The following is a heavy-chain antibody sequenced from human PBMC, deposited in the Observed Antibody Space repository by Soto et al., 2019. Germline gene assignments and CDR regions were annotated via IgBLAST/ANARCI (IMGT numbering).Heavy chain of an antibody. CDR2: ISSNGGST. CDR3: VKDAVRCSYDSSGYHGPSFAY. Sequence: GGSLRLSCSASGFTFSSYAMHWVRQAPGKGLEYVSAISSNGGSTYYADSVKGRFTISRDNSKNTLYLQMSSLRAEDTAVYYCVKDAVRCSYDSSGYHGPSFAYWGQRTLVTVSS. V-gene: IGHV3-64D*08. D-gene: IGHD3-22*01. J-gene: IGHJ4*02. CDR1: GFTFSSYA.